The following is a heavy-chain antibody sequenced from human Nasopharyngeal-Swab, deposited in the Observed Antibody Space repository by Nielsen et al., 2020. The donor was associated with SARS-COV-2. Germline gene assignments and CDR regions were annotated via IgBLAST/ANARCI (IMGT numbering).Heavy chain of an antibody. CDR2: IDKKANNYAT. CDR3: TRDNGTYNCFDP. Sequence: GESLKISCAGSGFIFGDCAIHWVHQSSAKGLEWVAHIDKKANNYATEYAASVKGRFTISRDDSSNMAYLQMNRLNTEDTDVYYCTRDNGTYNCFDPWGQGALVTVSS. CDR1: GFIFGDCA. D-gene: IGHD3-10*01. V-gene: IGHV3-73*01. J-gene: IGHJ5*02.